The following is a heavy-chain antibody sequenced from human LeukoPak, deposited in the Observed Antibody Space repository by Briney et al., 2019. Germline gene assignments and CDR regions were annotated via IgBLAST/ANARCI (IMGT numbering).Heavy chain of an antibody. CDR3: ARDELRGYSGYDSSDLDY. J-gene: IGHJ4*02. D-gene: IGHD5-12*01. CDR2: IKQDGSEK. CDR1: GFTFSSYW. V-gene: IGHV3-7*01. Sequence: GGSLRLSCAASGFTFSSYWMSWVRQAPGKGLEWVANIKQDGSEKYYVDSVKGRFTISRDNAKNTLYLQMNSLRAEDTAVYYCARDELRGYSGYDSSDLDYWGQGTLVTVSS.